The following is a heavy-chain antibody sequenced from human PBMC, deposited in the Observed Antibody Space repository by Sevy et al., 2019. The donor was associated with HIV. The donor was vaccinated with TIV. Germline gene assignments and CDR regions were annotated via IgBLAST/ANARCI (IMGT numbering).Heavy chain of an antibody. CDR1: GFAFSNYA. CDR3: VKGRNNGYSIFGY. Sequence: GGSLRLSCAASGFAFSNYAITWVRQPPGKGLEWVSGSGSSGGTTYYADSVKGRFTMSRDNSKSTMYLQMNSLRAEDTAVYYCVKGRNNGYSIFGYWGQGTLVTVSS. V-gene: IGHV3-23*01. D-gene: IGHD2-8*01. CDR2: SGSSGGTT. J-gene: IGHJ4*02.